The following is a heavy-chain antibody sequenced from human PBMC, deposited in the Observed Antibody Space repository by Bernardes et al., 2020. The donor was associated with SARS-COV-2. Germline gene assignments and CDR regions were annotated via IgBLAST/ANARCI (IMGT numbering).Heavy chain of an antibody. CDR2: IHYSGNT. D-gene: IGHD1-26*01. Sequence: SETLSLTCSVSGGSISDYYWSWLRQPPGKGPEWIGYIHYSGNTYSNPSLKSRVAISVDTSKNQFSLKLRSVTAADTAMYYCARARTRGLYYNFDYWGQGTLVTVSS. J-gene: IGHJ4*02. V-gene: IGHV4-59*01. CDR3: ARARTRGLYYNFDY. CDR1: GGSISDYY.